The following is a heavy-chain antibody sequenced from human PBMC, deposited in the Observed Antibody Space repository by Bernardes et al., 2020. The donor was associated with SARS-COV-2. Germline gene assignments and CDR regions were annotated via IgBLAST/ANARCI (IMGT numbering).Heavy chain of an antibody. CDR1: GGSISSYY. Sequence: SETLSLTCTVSGGSISSYYWSWIRQPPGKGLEWIGYIYYSGSTNYNPSLKSRVTISVDTSKNQFSLKLSSVTAADTAVYYCARGVVVVPAAIEGLYYYYYMDVWGKGTTVTVSS. CDR2: IYYSGST. D-gene: IGHD2-2*01. CDR3: ARGVVVVPAAIEGLYYYYYMDV. J-gene: IGHJ6*03. V-gene: IGHV4-59*08.